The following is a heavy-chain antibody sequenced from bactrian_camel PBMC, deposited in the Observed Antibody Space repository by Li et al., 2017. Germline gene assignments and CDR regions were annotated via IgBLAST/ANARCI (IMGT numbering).Heavy chain of an antibody. J-gene: IGHJ6*01. CDR1: GFTFSTYA. V-gene: IGHV3S42*01. D-gene: IGHD5*01. CDR3: TPGATAVPDDFGY. Sequence: QLVESGGGLVQPGGSLRLSCAASGFTFSTYAMTWIRQAPGKGLEWVSTIYSGGGTTYAGSVKGRFAISRDNAKNTLYLQLNSLKTEDTARYYCTPGATAVPDDFGYWGQGTQVTVS. CDR2: IYSGGGTT.